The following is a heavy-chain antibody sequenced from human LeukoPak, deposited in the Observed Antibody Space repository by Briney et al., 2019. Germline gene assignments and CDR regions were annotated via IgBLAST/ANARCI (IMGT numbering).Heavy chain of an antibody. CDR2: IHSGGST. CDR3: ARAPTYDSSGYPDY. CDR1: GFTVSSNY. V-gene: IGHV3-53*01. Sequence: GGSLRLPCAASGFTVSSNYMSWVRQAPGKGLEWVSIIHSGGSTYYADSVRGRFTISRDNSKNTLYLQMNSLRAEDTAMYYCARAPTYDSSGYPDYWGQGTLVTVSS. J-gene: IGHJ4*02. D-gene: IGHD3-22*01.